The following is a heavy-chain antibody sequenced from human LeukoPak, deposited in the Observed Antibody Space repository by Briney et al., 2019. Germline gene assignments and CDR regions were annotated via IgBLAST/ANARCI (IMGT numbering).Heavy chain of an antibody. CDR1: GYTFSNYG. Sequence: GASVKVSCKASGYTFSNYGISWVRQAPGQGLEWMGWISGYNGNPNYAQNLQGRVTITTDTSTSTAYMELRSLRSDDTAVYYCARAYDSGGYPSDYWGQGTLVTVSS. J-gene: IGHJ4*02. CDR3: ARAYDSGGYPSDY. D-gene: IGHD3-22*01. CDR2: ISGYNGNP. V-gene: IGHV1-18*01.